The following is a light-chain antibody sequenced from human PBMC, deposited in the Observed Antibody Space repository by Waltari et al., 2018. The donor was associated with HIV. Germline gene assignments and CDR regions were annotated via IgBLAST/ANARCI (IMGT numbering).Light chain of an antibody. V-gene: IGLV6-57*04. CDR3: QSYDSANRGTWV. CDR1: SGRIASNY. Sequence: NFMLTQPHSVSESPGKTVIISCTRSSGRIASNYVPWYQPRPGSAPTTVIYEDNQRPSGVSDRFSGSIDSGSNSASLTISGLETEDEADYYCQSYDSANRGTWVFGGGTKLTVL. J-gene: IGLJ3*02. CDR2: EDN.